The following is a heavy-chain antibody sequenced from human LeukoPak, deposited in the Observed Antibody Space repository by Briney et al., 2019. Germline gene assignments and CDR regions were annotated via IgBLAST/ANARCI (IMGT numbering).Heavy chain of an antibody. CDR1: GYSFTSYW. Sequence: GESLKISCKGSGYSFTSYWIGWVRQMPGKGLEWMGIIYPGDSDTRYSPSFQGQVTISADKSISTAYLQWSSLKASDTAMYYCATNQKCLGHSSSCPFDYWGQGTLVTVSS. CDR3: ATNQKCLGHSSSCPFDY. CDR2: IYPGDSDT. V-gene: IGHV5-51*01. J-gene: IGHJ4*02. D-gene: IGHD6-13*01.